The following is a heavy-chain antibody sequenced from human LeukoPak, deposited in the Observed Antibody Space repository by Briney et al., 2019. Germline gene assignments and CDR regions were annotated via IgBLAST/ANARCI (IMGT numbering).Heavy chain of an antibody. Sequence: ASVKVSCKASGYTFTSYGISWVRQAPGQGLEWMGWISAYNGNTNYAQKLQGRVTVTTDTSTSTAYMELRSLRSDDTAVYYCARDRGYYGSGSYDYWGQGTLVTVSS. D-gene: IGHD3-10*01. CDR2: ISAYNGNT. J-gene: IGHJ4*02. CDR3: ARDRGYYGSGSYDY. CDR1: GYTFTSYG. V-gene: IGHV1-18*01.